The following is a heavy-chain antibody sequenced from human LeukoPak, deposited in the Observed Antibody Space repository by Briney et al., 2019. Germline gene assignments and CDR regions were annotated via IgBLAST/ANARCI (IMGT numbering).Heavy chain of an antibody. Sequence: ASVKVSCKASGYTFTSYGISWVRQAPGQGLEWMGWISAYNGSTNYAQKLQGRVTMTTDTSTSTAYMELRSLRSDDTAVYYCARINYYGSGSSSPWGFDPWGQGTLVTVSS. CDR1: GYTFTSYG. V-gene: IGHV1-18*01. D-gene: IGHD3-10*01. CDR2: ISAYNGST. CDR3: ARINYYGSGSSSPWGFDP. J-gene: IGHJ5*02.